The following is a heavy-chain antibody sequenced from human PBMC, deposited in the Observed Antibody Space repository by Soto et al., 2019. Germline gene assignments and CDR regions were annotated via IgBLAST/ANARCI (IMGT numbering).Heavy chain of an antibody. D-gene: IGHD2-2*01. V-gene: IGHV3-74*01. CDR2: IKRDGSSI. CDR1: GFTFSNYW. J-gene: IGHJ6*02. CDR3: AKTLPAAMIGQEMDV. Sequence: PGGSLRLSCAASGFTFSNYWMDWVRQAPGKGLVWVSRIKRDGSSISYADSVKGRVTISRDNSKNSLYLQMNSLGTEDTALYYCAKTLPAAMIGQEMDVWGQGTTVTVSS.